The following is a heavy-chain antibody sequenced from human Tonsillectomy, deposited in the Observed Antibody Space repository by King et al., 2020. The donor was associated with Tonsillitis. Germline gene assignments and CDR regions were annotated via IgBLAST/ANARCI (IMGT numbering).Heavy chain of an antibody. CDR2: ISYDGSNK. CDR3: AKSIIAPVNLVVVVATYYYYGMDG. Sequence: VQLVEAGGGVVQPGRSLRLSCAASGFTFSSYGMHWVRQAPGKGLEWVAVISYDGSNKYYADSVKGRFTISRDNSKNTLYLQMNSLRAEDTAVYYCAKSIIAPVNLVVVVATYYYYGMDGWGQGTTVTVSS. V-gene: IGHV3-30*18. D-gene: IGHD2-15*01. CDR1: GFTFSSYG. J-gene: IGHJ6*02.